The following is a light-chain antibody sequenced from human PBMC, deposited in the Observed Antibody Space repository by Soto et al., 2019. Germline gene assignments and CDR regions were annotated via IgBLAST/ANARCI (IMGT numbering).Light chain of an antibody. CDR1: RDINNY. CDR3: QKHDFAPFT. CDR2: SAS. V-gene: IGKV1-27*01. Sequence: DIQMTQSPSSLSASVGDRVTITCRASRDINNYLAWYQQKPGKVPKLLIYSASSLQSGVPSRFSGSGSGTEFTLTPSSLQSEDVATYDCQKHDFAPFTFGRGTKVDIK. J-gene: IGKJ3*01.